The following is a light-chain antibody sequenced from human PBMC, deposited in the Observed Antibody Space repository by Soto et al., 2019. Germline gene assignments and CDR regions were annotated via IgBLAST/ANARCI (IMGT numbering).Light chain of an antibody. CDR3: QTWATGIVV. Sequence: QLVLIQSPSASASLGASVKLTCTLSSGRSSYAIAWHQQQPQKGPRYLMKVNSDGSHSKGDGIPDRFSGSSSGTERYLTISSLQSEDEAVYYCQTWATGIVVFGGGTKVTVL. CDR2: VNSDGSH. CDR1: SGRSSYA. J-gene: IGLJ2*01. V-gene: IGLV4-69*01.